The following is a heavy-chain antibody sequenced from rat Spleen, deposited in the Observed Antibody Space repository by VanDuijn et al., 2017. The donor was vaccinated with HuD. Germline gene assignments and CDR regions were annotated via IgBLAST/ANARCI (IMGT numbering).Heavy chain of an antibody. CDR1: GFTFRSYD. V-gene: IGHV5-25*01. D-gene: IGHD1-7*01. CDR2: ISPSGVNT. J-gene: IGHJ3*01. CDR3: ARQYYGYTD. Sequence: EVQLVESGGGLVQPGRSLKLSCAASGFTFRSYDMVWVRQAPTQGLEWVASISPSGVNTYHRDSVKGRFTVSRDNAESTLYLQMDSLRSEDTASYYCARQYYGYTDWGQGTLVTVSS.